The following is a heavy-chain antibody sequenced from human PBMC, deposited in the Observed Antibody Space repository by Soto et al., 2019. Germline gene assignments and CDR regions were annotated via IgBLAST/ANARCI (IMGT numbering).Heavy chain of an antibody. J-gene: IGHJ4*02. CDR2: IIPLFGTA. D-gene: IGHD2-15*01. CDR1: GGTFSSYA. CDR3: ARKYCHDCGGGNCYFYF. V-gene: IGHV1-69*01. Sequence: QVQLVQSGAEVKKPGSSVKVSCKASGGTFSSYAINWVRQAPGHGLEWMGGIIPLFGTANYAQKFQGRVTITADESASTAHMEMRSLRSEDTAVYYCARKYCHDCGGGNCYFYFWGQGTPVTVSS.